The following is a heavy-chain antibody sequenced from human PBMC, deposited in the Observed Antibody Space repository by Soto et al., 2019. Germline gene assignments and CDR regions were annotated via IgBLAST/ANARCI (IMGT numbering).Heavy chain of an antibody. CDR3: AKEFREVAGTWFLEL. V-gene: IGHV3-23*01. CDR1: GFTFSSYA. Sequence: GSLRLSCAASGFTFSSYAMTWVRQAPGKGLEWVSIISGSGSGTYYADSVKGRFTISRDNSKNTLYLQMDSLRDEDSAIYYCAKEFREVAGTWFLELWGRGNPV. D-gene: IGHD6-19*01. CDR2: ISGSGSGT. J-gene: IGHJ2*01.